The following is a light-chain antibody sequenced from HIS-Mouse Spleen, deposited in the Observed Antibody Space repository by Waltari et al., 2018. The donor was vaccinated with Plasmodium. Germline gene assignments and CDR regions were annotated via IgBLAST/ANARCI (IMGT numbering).Light chain of an antibody. CDR1: QSISSW. J-gene: IGKJ1*01. V-gene: IGKV1-5*03. CDR3: QQYNSYSWT. CDR2: KAS. Sequence: DIQMTQSPSTLSASVGDRVTIPCRASQSISSWLAWYQQKPVKAPKLLIYKASSLEGGVPSRFSGSGSGTEFTLTSSSLQPDDFATYYCQQYNSYSWTFGQGTKVEIK.